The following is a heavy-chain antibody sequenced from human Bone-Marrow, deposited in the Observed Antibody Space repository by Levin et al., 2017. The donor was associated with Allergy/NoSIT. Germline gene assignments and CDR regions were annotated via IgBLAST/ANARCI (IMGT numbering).Heavy chain of an antibody. CDR3: AKDDSSGYQADAFDI. CDR1: GFTFSSYA. CDR2: ISGSGGST. J-gene: IGHJ3*02. D-gene: IGHD3-22*01. V-gene: IGHV3-23*01. Sequence: GESLKISCAASGFTFSSYAMSWVRQAPGKGLEWVSAISGSGGSTYYADSVKGRFTISRDNSKNTLYLQMNSLRAEDTAVYYCAKDDSSGYQADAFDIWGQGTMVTVSS.